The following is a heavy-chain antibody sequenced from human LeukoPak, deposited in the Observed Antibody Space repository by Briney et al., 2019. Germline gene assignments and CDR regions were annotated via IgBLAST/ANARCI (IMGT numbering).Heavy chain of an antibody. D-gene: IGHD6-19*01. Sequence: PSETLSLTCTVSGGSISSYYWSWIRQPAGKGLEWIGRIHTSGSTNYNPSLKSRVTTSVDTSKNQFSLKVTSVTAADAAVYYCAKAWQWLPLDSWGQGTLVTVSS. CDR2: IHTSGST. CDR1: GGSISSYY. CDR3: AKAWQWLPLDS. J-gene: IGHJ4*02. V-gene: IGHV4-4*07.